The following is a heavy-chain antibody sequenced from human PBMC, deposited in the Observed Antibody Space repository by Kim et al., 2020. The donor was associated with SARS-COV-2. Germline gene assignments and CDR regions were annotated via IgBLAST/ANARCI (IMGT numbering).Heavy chain of an antibody. Sequence: GGSLRLSCAASGFTFSSYAMSWVRQAPGKGLEWVSAISGSGGSTYYADSVKGRFTISRDNSKNTLYLQMNSLRAEDTAVYYCAKSKGPRVVPAAMPFDYWGQGTLVTVSS. CDR3: AKSKGPRVVPAAMPFDY. J-gene: IGHJ4*02. CDR1: GFTFSSYA. V-gene: IGHV3-23*01. CDR2: ISGSGGST. D-gene: IGHD2-2*01.